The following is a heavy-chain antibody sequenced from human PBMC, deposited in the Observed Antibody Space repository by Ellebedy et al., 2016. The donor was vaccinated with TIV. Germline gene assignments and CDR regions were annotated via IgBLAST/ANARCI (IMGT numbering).Heavy chain of an antibody. Sequence: PGGSLRLSCVASGFTFSNYWMSWVRQAPGKGLEWVANIKEDGSEKKYVDSVKGRFTISRDNAKNSLYLQMDSLRAEDTAVYYGAKRGVDWYFDLWGRGTLVTVSS. CDR2: IKEDGSEK. V-gene: IGHV3-7*01. CDR3: AKRGVDWYFDL. D-gene: IGHD2-8*01. J-gene: IGHJ2*01. CDR1: GFTFSNYW.